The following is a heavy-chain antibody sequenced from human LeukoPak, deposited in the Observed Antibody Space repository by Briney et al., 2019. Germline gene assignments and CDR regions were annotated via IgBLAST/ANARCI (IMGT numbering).Heavy chain of an antibody. V-gene: IGHV4-4*07. D-gene: IGHD6-6*01. J-gene: IGHJ6*03. CDR3: ARSEQLAPRYYYYYMDV. CDR1: GGSISSYY. CDR2: IYTSGST. Sequence: PSETLSLTCTVSGGSISSYYWSWIRQPDGKGLEWIGRIYTSGSTNYNPSNKSRVTMSVETSKNQCSLKLSSVTAADTAVYYCARSEQLAPRYYYYYMDVWGKGTTVTVSS.